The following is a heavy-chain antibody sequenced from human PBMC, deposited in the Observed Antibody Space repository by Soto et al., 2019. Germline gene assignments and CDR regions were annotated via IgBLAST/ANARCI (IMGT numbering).Heavy chain of an antibody. CDR3: ARRGSGSYYDY. D-gene: IGHD1-26*01. Sequence: EVQRLESGGGLVQPGGSLRLSCAASGFTFSSYAMRWVRQAPVKGLAWVSAISGSGGSTYYADSVKGRFTISRDNSKNTLYLQMNSLRAEDTAVYYCARRGSGSYYDYWGQGTLVTVSS. CDR2: ISGSGGST. V-gene: IGHV3-23*01. J-gene: IGHJ4*02. CDR1: GFTFSSYA.